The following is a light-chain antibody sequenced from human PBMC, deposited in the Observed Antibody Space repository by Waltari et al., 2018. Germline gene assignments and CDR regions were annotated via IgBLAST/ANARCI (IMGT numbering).Light chain of an antibody. Sequence: DTQMTQSPSTLSAYVGDRVTITCRASQYIYNWLAWYQQKPGEAPEVLIYDASSLRSGVPSRFSGSGSGTEFTLTISSLQPGDFATYYCQQYHGDSPTFGQGTRVEIK. CDR1: QYIYNW. CDR2: DAS. CDR3: QQYHGDSPT. J-gene: IGKJ1*01. V-gene: IGKV1-5*01.